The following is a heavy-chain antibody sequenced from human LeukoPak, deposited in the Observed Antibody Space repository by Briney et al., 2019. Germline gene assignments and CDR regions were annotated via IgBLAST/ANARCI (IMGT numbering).Heavy chain of an antibody. J-gene: IGHJ4*02. D-gene: IGHD3-22*01. CDR1: GGTFSSYA. Sequence: SVKVSCKASGGTFSSYAISWVRQAPGQGLEWMGRIIPIFGTANYAQKFQGRVTITTDESTSTAYMELSSLRSEDTALYYCARDSPVDYYYDSSGYYNHFDYWGQGTLVTVSS. CDR2: IIPIFGTA. V-gene: IGHV1-69*05. CDR3: ARDSPVDYYYDSSGYYNHFDY.